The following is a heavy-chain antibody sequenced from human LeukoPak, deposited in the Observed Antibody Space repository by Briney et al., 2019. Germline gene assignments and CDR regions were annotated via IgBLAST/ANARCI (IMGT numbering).Heavy chain of an antibody. V-gene: IGHV3-23*01. CDR3: AKHDGWELHDYCFDY. CDR1: GFIFRDYA. Sequence: GGSLRLSCVASGFIFRDYAMGWVRQIPGKGLEWVATINKDGAEMFYADSVKGRFTISRDNSKNTLNMHLRSLRADDTAVYYCAKHDGWELHDYCFDYWGQGTLVTASS. J-gene: IGHJ4*02. CDR2: INKDGAEM. D-gene: IGHD1-26*01.